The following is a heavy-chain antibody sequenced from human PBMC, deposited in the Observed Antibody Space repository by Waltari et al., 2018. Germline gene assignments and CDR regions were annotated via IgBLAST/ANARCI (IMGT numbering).Heavy chain of an antibody. D-gene: IGHD2-15*01. CDR3: ARGRYCSGGSCYLYYYDSSGYYPLFDY. V-gene: IGHV4-34*01. Sequence: QVQLQQWGAGLLKPSETLSLTCAVHGGSFSGSYWSWIRQPPGKGLEWIGEINHSGSTNYNPSLKSRVTISVDTSKNQFSLKLSSVTAADTAVYYCARGRYCSGGSCYLYYYDSSGYYPLFDYWGQGTLVTVSS. CDR2: INHSGST. J-gene: IGHJ4*02. CDR1: GGSFSGSY.